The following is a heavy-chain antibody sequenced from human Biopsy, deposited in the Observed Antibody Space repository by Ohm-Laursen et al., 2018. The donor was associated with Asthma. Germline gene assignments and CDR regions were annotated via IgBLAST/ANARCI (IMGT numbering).Heavy chain of an antibody. CDR2: ISVYNGNT. CDR3: ARAVDYSHYYGIDV. J-gene: IGHJ6*02. CDR1: GYTLNSVG. Sequence: ASVKVSCKTSGYTLNSVGITWVRQAPGQGLEWMGWISVYNGNTKVAQKLQYRVTMITDTSTSTAYMELRSLRSDDTAVYFCARAVDYSHYYGIDVWGQGSTVTVS. V-gene: IGHV1-18*01. D-gene: IGHD3-10*01.